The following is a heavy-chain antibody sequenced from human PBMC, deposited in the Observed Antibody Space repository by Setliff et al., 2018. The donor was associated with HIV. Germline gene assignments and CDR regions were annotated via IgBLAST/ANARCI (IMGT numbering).Heavy chain of an antibody. D-gene: IGHD1-26*01. J-gene: IGHJ3*01. CDR1: GASLSRSTYY. Sequence: SETLSLTCTVSGASLSRSTYYWGWIRQPPGKGLEWIGTMYSSGTTYYNPSLKSRVTISLDTSKKHFSLDLYSVTAADTAVYYCARDHNSGTLHAFDLWGQGTKVTVSS. V-gene: IGHV4-39*07. CDR3: ARDHNSGTLHAFDL. CDR2: MYSSGTT.